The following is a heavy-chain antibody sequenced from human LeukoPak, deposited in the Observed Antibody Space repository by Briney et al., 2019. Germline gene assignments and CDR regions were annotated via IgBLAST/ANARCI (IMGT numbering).Heavy chain of an antibody. Sequence: PSETLSLTCTVSGGSISSYYWSWIRQPPGKGLEWIGYIYYSGSTNYNPSLKSRVTILVDTSKNQFSLKLSSVTAADTAGYYCARPTHSYDFWGSDGYAFDIWGQGTRVSVSS. CDR1: GGSISSYY. V-gene: IGHV4-59*08. D-gene: IGHD3-3*01. CDR3: ARPTHSYDFWGSDGYAFDI. CDR2: IYYSGST. J-gene: IGHJ3*02.